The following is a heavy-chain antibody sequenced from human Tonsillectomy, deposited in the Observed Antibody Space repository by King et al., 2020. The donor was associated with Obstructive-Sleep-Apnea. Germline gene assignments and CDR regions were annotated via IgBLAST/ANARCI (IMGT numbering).Heavy chain of an antibody. CDR2: ISSSSSYT. J-gene: IGHJ4*02. Sequence: VQLVESGGGLVKPGGFLRLSCAASGFTFSDYYMSWIRQAPGKGLAWGSYISSSSSYTNYAASVKGRFTISRDNAKNSLYLQMNSLRAEDTAVYYCARADVYSSSPNYWGQGTLVTVSS. D-gene: IGHD6-6*01. V-gene: IGHV3-11*06. CDR1: GFTFSDYY. CDR3: ARADVYSSSPNY.